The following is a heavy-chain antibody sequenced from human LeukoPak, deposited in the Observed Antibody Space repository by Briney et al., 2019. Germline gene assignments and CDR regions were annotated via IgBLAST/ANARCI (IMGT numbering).Heavy chain of an antibody. J-gene: IGHJ3*02. V-gene: IGHV3-53*01. Sequence: GGSLRLSCAASGFTVSSNYMSWIRQAPGKGLEWVSVIYSGGSTHYADSVKGRFTISRDNSKNTLYLQMNSLRAEDTAVFYCARTNSRAFDIWGQGTMVTVSS. D-gene: IGHD1-1*01. CDR2: IYSGGST. CDR3: ARTNSRAFDI. CDR1: GFTVSSNY.